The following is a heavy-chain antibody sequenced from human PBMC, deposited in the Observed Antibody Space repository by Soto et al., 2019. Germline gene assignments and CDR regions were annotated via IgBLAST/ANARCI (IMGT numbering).Heavy chain of an antibody. V-gene: IGHV3-23*01. D-gene: IGHD5-12*01. CDR1: GFTFNKCG. J-gene: IGHJ4*02. CDR2: ISGSGKTT. CDR3: AKAVTENSGTGIADY. Sequence: GSLRLSCAASGFTFNKCGIGWVRQAPGKGLQWVATISGSGKTTEYADSVKGRLTISRDNSRNTVHLQMNSLRVEDTAIYYCAKAVTENSGTGIADYWGQGTLVTVSS.